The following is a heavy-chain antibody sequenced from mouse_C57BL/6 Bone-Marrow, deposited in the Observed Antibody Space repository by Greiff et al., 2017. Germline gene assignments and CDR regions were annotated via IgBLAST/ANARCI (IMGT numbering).Heavy chain of an antibody. CDR3: ARRGGDYSYYYAMDY. CDR2: IYPGSGST. J-gene: IGHJ4*01. V-gene: IGHV1-55*01. CDR1: GYTFTSYW. Sequence: VQLQQPGAELVKPGASVKMSCKASGYTFTSYWITWVKQRPGQGLEWIGDIYPGSGSTNYNEKFKSKATLTVDTSSSTAYMQLSSLTSEDSAVYYCARRGGDYSYYYAMDYWGQGTSVTVSS. D-gene: IGHD2-4*01.